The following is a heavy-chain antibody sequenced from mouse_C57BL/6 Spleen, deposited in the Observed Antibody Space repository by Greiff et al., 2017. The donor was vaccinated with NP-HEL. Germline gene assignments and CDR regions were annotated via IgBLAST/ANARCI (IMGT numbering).Heavy chain of an antibody. CDR2: INYDGSST. V-gene: IGHV5-16*01. CDR1: GFTFSDYY. Sequence: EVMLVESEGGLVQPGSSMKLSCTASGFTFSDYYMAWVRQVPEKGLEWVANINYDGSSTYYLDSLKSRFIISRDNAKNILYLQMSSLKSEDTATYYCARDRHYDGFDYWGQGTTLTVSS. CDR3: ARDRHYDGFDY. D-gene: IGHD1-1*01. J-gene: IGHJ2*01.